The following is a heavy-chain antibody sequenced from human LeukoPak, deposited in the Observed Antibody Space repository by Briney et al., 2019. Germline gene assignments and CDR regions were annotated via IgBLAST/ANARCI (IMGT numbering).Heavy chain of an antibody. Sequence: GGSLRLSCAASGFTFSNYGMHWVRQAPGKGLEWVAFIRFDESRTFYGDSVKGRFIISRDNSENTLFLHMHSLRPEDTAVYYCAKASVLTVAGTYYVDHWGQGTLVTVSS. CDR3: AKASVLTVAGTYYVDH. CDR2: IRFDESRT. D-gene: IGHD6-19*01. V-gene: IGHV3-30*02. CDR1: GFTFSNYG. J-gene: IGHJ4*02.